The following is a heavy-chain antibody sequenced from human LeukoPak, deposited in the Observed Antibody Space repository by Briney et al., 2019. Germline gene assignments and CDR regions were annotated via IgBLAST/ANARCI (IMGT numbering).Heavy chain of an antibody. CDR3: ARDSQNCYGSGSYYWWEYYFDY. V-gene: IGHV4-61*02. Sequence: SETLSLTCTVSGDSISSGSYYWSWIRQPAGKGLEWIGRIYTSGSTNYNPSLKSRVTISVDTSKNQFSLKLSSVTAADTAVYYCARDSQNCYGSGSYYWWEYYFDYWGQGTLVTVSS. CDR1: GDSISSGSYY. J-gene: IGHJ4*02. CDR2: IYTSGST. D-gene: IGHD3-10*01.